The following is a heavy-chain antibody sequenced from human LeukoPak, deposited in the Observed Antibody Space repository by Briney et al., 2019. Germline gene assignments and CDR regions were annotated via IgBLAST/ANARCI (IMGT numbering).Heavy chain of an antibody. CDR2: ISSSRTI. CDR3: ARGGDYDFWSGYGTYFDY. D-gene: IGHD3-3*01. V-gene: IGHV3-48*01. CDR1: GFTFSSYS. Sequence: PGGSLRLSCAASGFTFSSYSMNWVRQAPGKGLEWVSYISSSRTIYYADSVKGRFTISRDNAKNSLYLQMNSLRAEDTAVYYCARGGDYDFWSGYGTYFDYWGQGTLVTVSS. J-gene: IGHJ4*02.